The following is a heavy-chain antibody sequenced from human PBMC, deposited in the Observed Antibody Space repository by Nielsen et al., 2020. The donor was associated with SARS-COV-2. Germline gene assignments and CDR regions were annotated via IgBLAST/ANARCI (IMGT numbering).Heavy chain of an antibody. CDR1: GGSISSGGYY. CDR2: IYYSGST. D-gene: IGHD3-3*02. V-gene: IGHV4-31*09. CDR3: AFRHNSQWHGSEYFQH. Sequence: SETLSLTCTVSGGSISSGGYYWSWIRQHPGKGLEWIGYIYYSGSTYYNPSLKSRVTMSVDKSKNLFSLSLTSVTAADTAVYFCAFRHNSQWHGSEYFQHWGQGTLATVSS. J-gene: IGHJ1*01.